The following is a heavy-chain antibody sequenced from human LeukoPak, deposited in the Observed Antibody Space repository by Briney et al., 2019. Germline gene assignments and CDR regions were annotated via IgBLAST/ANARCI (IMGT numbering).Heavy chain of an antibody. Sequence: GGSLRLSCVASGFTFSSYWMHWVRHDPRKGLVWVSRINGDGRNINYADSVRGRFTISRDNSKNTLYLQMSSLRAEDTAVYYCAKSDSSSFFDYWGQGTLVTVSS. V-gene: IGHV3-74*01. D-gene: IGHD6-13*01. CDR3: AKSDSSSFFDY. J-gene: IGHJ4*02. CDR1: GFTFSSYW. CDR2: INGDGRNI.